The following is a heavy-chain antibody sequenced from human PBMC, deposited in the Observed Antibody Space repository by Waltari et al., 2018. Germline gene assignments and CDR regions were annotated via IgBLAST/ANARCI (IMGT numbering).Heavy chain of an antibody. Sequence: QVQLQESGPGLVKPSETLSLTCTVSGGSISSYYWSWIRQPPGKGLEWIGYIYYSGSTNYNPSLKSRVTRSVDTSKNQFSLKLSSVTAADTAVYYCARAVAGTYYPFDYWGQGTLVTVSS. D-gene: IGHD6-19*01. CDR1: GGSISSYY. V-gene: IGHV4-59*01. J-gene: IGHJ4*02. CDR2: IYYSGST. CDR3: ARAVAGTYYPFDY.